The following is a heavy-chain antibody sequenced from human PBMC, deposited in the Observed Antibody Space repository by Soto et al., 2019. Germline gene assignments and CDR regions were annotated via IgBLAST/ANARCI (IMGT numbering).Heavy chain of an antibody. V-gene: IGHV3-48*02. Sequence: PGGSLRLSCATSGFTFSSYNMNWVRQAPGKGLEWISCITTTGDTTYYAASVKGRFGISRDNAKDLLYLQMDSLRDDDTAVYYCARYLTLLRSGSFDFSCLGLLVTVSS. CDR2: ITTTGDTT. D-gene: IGHD3-10*01. CDR1: GFTFSSYN. J-gene: IGHJ4*02. CDR3: ARYLTLLRSGSFDF.